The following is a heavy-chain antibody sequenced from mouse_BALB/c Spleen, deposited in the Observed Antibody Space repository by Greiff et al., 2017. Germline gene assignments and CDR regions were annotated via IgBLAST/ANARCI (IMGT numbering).Heavy chain of an antibody. CDR2: ISSGGST. Sequence: EVMLVESGGGLVKPGGSLKLSCAASGFTFSSYAMSWVRQTPEKRLEWVASISSGGSTYYPDSVKGRFTISRDNARNILYLQMSSLRSEDTAMYYCARGGYYGSSHHLYFDVWGAGTTVTVSS. CDR1: GFTFSSYA. V-gene: IGHV5-6-5*01. CDR3: ARGGYYGSSHHLYFDV. D-gene: IGHD1-1*01. J-gene: IGHJ1*01.